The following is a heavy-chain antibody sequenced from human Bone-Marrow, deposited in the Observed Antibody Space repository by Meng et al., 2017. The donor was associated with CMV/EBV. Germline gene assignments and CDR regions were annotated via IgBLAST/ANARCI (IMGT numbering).Heavy chain of an antibody. J-gene: IGHJ5*02. D-gene: IGHD1-26*01. CDR2: IDHSGNS. CDR3: ARVREHTSLGSYWFDP. Sequence: SETLSLTCTVSGASITTTKWWTWVRQTPGKGLEWVGEIDHSGNSNSNPSLKSRLTLSLDTSKNYLSLTMTSVTAEDTAIYYCARVREHTSLGSYWFDPWGQGTLVTVSS. V-gene: IGHV4-4*02. CDR1: GASITTTKW.